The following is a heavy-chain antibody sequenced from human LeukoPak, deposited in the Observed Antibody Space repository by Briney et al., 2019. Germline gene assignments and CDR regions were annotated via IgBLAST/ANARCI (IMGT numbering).Heavy chain of an antibody. D-gene: IGHD4-17*01. J-gene: IGHJ4*02. V-gene: IGHV4-39*07. CDR3: ANSIDFDYGDYYFDY. CDR2: ISYSGDT. CDR1: GGSISSSSYS. Sequence: SETLSLTCLVSGGSISSSSYSWGWIRQPPGKGLEWIGNISYSGDTSYNPSLKSRVTISLDTSKNQFSLKLSSVTAADTAVYYCANSIDFDYGDYYFDYWGQGALVTISS.